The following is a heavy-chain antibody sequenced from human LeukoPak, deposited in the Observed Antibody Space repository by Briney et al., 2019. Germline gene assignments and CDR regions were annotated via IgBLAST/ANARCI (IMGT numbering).Heavy chain of an antibody. Sequence: ASVKVSCKASGYTFTDYYLHWVRQAPGQGLEWMGWIYPNSGGTNYAQTFQGRVTMTRDTSITTAFLELSRLRSDDTAGDYCARIGYSHYFDYWGQGTLVTVSS. J-gene: IGHJ4*02. D-gene: IGHD5-24*01. CDR2: IYPNSGGT. CDR3: ARIGYSHYFDY. CDR1: GYTFTDYY. V-gene: IGHV1-2*02.